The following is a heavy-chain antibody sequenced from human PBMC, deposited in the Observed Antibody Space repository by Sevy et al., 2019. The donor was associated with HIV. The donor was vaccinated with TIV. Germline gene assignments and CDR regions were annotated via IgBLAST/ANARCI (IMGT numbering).Heavy chain of an antibody. J-gene: IGHJ4*02. CDR3: VRGKESSSSGRDSFDY. Sequence: GGSLRLSCAASGFTFSNYSMDWVRQAPGKGLEWVAYIRSGTKVIYYAGSVKGRFTISRDNAKNSLYLQINGLRAEDAAVYYCVRGKESSSSGRDSFDYXGQGTLVTVSS. CDR1: GFTFSNYS. V-gene: IGHV3-48*01. CDR2: IRSGTKVI. D-gene: IGHD6-6*01.